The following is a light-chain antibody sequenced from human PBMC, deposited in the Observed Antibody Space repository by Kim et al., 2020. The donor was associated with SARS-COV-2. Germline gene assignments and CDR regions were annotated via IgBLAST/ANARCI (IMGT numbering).Light chain of an antibody. Sequence: VTNACTGSSSNIGEDNDVRWYQLLPATAPQLLFYGNSRRPAGVPDRFSGSESGTSASLAITGLQAEDEADYYCQSYDSSLSGSVFGGGTQLTVL. CDR3: QSYDSSLSGSV. CDR2: GNS. CDR1: SSNIGEDND. J-gene: IGLJ2*01. V-gene: IGLV1-40*01.